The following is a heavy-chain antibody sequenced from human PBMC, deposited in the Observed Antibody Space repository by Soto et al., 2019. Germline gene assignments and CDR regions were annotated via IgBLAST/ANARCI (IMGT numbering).Heavy chain of an antibody. CDR3: ARDVLWFGEGGNWFDP. CDR1: GFTFSSYA. Sequence: QVQLVESGGGVVQPGRSLRLSCAASGFTFSSYAMHWVRQAPGKGLEWVAVISYDGSNKYYADSVKGRFTISRDNSKNKLYLEMNSLRAEDTGVYYCARDVLWFGEGGNWFDPWGQGTLVTVSS. CDR2: ISYDGSNK. D-gene: IGHD3-10*01. J-gene: IGHJ5*02. V-gene: IGHV3-30-3*01.